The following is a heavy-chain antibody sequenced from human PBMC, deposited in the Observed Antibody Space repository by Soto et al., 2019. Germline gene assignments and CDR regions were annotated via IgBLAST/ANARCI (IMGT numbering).Heavy chain of an antibody. CDR2: ISYDGSNK. CDR3: ARGGDSSGWYNWFDP. D-gene: IGHD3-22*01. CDR1: GFTFSSYG. V-gene: IGHV3-30*03. Sequence: GGSLRLSCAASGFTFSSYGMHWVRQAPCKGLEWVAVISYDGSNKYYADSVKGRFTISRDNAKNSLYLQMNSLRAEDTAVYYCARGGDSSGWYNWFDPWGQGTLVTVSS. J-gene: IGHJ5*02.